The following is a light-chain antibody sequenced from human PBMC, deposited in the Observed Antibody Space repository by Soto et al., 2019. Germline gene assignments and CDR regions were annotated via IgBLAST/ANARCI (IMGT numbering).Light chain of an antibody. CDR3: QQYNSYPWT. V-gene: IGKV1-5*03. CDR2: KAS. CDR1: QTLDSW. Sequence: DIQMTQSPSTLSASVGDRVTLTCRASQTLDSWLARYQQKPGKAPKLLIYKASILQSGVPSRFSGSESGTEFTLTISSLQPDDFATYYCQQYNSYPWTFGPGTKVDIK. J-gene: IGKJ1*01.